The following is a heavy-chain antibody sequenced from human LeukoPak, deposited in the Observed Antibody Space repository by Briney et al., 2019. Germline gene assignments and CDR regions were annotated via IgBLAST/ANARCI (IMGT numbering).Heavy chain of an antibody. CDR2: IYHSGST. J-gene: IGHJ5*02. CDR3: ASFTYYYDSSGYYLRGSWFDP. CDR1: GGSISSGGYS. Sequence: PSETLSLTCAVSGGSISSGGYSWSWIRQPPGKGLEWIGYIYHSGSTYYNPSLKSRVTISVDRSKNQFSLKLSSVTAADTAVYYCASFTYYYDSSGYYLRGSWFDPWGQGTLVTVSS. D-gene: IGHD3-22*01. V-gene: IGHV4-30-2*01.